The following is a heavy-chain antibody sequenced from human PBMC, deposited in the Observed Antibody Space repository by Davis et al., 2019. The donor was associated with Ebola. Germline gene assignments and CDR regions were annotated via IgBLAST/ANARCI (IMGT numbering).Heavy chain of an antibody. CDR2: ISGSGGST. CDR3: ARGTVTTFDY. J-gene: IGHJ4*02. CDR1: GFTFSSYA. D-gene: IGHD4-11*01. Sequence: GGSLRLSCAASGFTFSSYAMSWVRQAPGKGLEWVSAISGSGGSTYYADSVKGRFTISRDNAKNSLYLQMNSLRDEDTAVYYCARGTVTTFDYWGQGTLVTVSS. V-gene: IGHV3-23*01.